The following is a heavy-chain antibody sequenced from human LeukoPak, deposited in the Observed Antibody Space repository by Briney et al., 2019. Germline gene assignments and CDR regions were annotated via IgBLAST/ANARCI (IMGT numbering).Heavy chain of an antibody. Sequence: GGSLRLSCTVSGFTVSSNSMSWVRQAPGKGLEWVSSISSSSSYIYYADSVKGRFTISRDNAKNSLYLQMHSLRAEDTAVYYCARDLMGWDLHYFDYWGQGTLVTVSS. CDR1: GFTVSSNS. CDR2: ISSSSSYI. D-gene: IGHD1-26*01. CDR3: ARDLMGWDLHYFDY. V-gene: IGHV3-21*01. J-gene: IGHJ4*02.